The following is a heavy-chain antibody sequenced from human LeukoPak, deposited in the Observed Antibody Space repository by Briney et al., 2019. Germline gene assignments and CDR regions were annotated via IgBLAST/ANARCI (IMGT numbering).Heavy chain of an antibody. Sequence: SETLSLTCTVSGGSISSSSYYWGWIRQPPGKGLEWIGSIYYSGSTYYNPSLKSRVTISVGTSKNQFSLKLSPVTAADTAVYYCARVIRQRDYYGSGSPTGAFDIWGQGTMVTVSS. CDR3: ARVIRQRDYYGSGSPTGAFDI. CDR2: IYYSGST. J-gene: IGHJ3*02. D-gene: IGHD3-10*01. V-gene: IGHV4-39*07. CDR1: GGSISSSSYY.